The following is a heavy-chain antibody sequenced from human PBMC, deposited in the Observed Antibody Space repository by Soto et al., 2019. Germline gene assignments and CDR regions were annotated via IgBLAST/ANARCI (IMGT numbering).Heavy chain of an antibody. V-gene: IGHV4-38-2*02. CDR3: ARDVDTAMVTRFDY. CDR2: IYHSGST. D-gene: IGHD5-18*01. CDR1: GYSISSGYY. Sequence: SETLSLTCAVSGYSISSGYYWGWIRQPPGKGLGWIGSIYHSGSTYYNPSLKSRVTISVDTSKNQFSLKLSSVTAADTAVYYCARDVDTAMVTRFDYWGQGTLVTVSS. J-gene: IGHJ4*02.